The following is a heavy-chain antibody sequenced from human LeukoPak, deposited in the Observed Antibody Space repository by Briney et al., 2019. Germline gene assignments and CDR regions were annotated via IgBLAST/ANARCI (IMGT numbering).Heavy chain of an antibody. CDR1: GFTFSSYA. J-gene: IGHJ4*02. CDR3: AKVARYSYGYVDY. CDR2: ISGSGGST. D-gene: IGHD5-18*01. V-gene: IGHV3-23*01. Sequence: GGSLRLSCVASGFTFSSYAMTWVRQAPGKGLEWVSGISGSGGSTYYADSVKGRFTISRDNSKNTLYLQMNSLRAEDTAVYYCAKVARYSYGYVDYWGQGTLVTFSS.